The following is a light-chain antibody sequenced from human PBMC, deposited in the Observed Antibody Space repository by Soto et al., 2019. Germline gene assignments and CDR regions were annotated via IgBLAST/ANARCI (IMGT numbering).Light chain of an antibody. V-gene: IGKV3-11*01. Sequence: EVVVTQSPSTLSVSPGERATLSCRASQSVSDHYLAWYQQKPGQAPRLLIHGATTRATGIPARFSGTGSGTEFTLTIGSLEPEDFAVYYCQQRISLPITFGQGTRLEIK. CDR3: QQRISLPIT. J-gene: IGKJ5*01. CDR2: GAT. CDR1: QSVSDHY.